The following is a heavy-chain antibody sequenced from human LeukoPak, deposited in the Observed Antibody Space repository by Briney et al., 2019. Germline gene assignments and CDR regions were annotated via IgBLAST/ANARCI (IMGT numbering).Heavy chain of an antibody. D-gene: IGHD2-15*01. CDR1: GFTFSSSW. V-gene: IGHV3-7*01. Sequence: GGSLRLSCAASGFTFSSSWMTWVRQAPGKGLEWVANIKQDGSEKYYVDSVKGRFTVSRDNAKNSMYLQMNSLRVDDTAVYYRARPGLYCSGGTCYPFESWGQGTLVTVSS. CDR3: ARPGLYCSGGTCYPFES. CDR2: IKQDGSEK. J-gene: IGHJ4*02.